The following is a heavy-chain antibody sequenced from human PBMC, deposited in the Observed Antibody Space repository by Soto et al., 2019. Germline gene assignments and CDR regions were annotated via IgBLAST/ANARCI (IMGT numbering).Heavy chain of an antibody. CDR2: VYHTGRT. J-gene: IGHJ4*02. Sequence: SETLSLTCTVSGGSISSYYWSWIRQPPGKGLEWIGYVYHTGRTSYYPSLKSRVSISMDTSKNQFSLNLDSVTAADTAVYFCARDFAYFDSWGQGTLVTVSS. D-gene: IGHD3-3*01. CDR1: GGSISSYY. CDR3: ARDFAYFDS. V-gene: IGHV4-59*01.